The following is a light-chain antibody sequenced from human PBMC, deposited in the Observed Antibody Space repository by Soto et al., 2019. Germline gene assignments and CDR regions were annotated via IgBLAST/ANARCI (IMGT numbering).Light chain of an antibody. CDR1: QSVTSDY. CDR3: QHYGHALWA. V-gene: IGKV3-20*01. CDR2: GAS. Sequence: EVVVTQSPGTLSLSPGERATLSCRASQSVTSDYLAWYQQKPGQSPRLLMSGASRRATGVPDRFSGSGSGTDFTLTISRLEPEDFAVYYCQHYGHALWAFGQGTQVDI. J-gene: IGKJ1*01.